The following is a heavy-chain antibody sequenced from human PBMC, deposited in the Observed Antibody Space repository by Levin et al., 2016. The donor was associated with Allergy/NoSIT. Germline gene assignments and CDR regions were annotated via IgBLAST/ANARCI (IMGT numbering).Heavy chain of an antibody. CDR1: GFTFSSYG. CDR2: ISYDGSNK. J-gene: IGHJ3*02. Sequence: GGSLRLSCAASGFTFSSYGMHWVRQAPGKGLEWVAVISYDGSNKYYADSVKGRFTISRDNSKNTLYLQMNSLRAEDTAVYYCASEGTRHDAFDIWGQGTMVTVSS. CDR3: ASEGTRHDAFDI. V-gene: IGHV3-30*03. D-gene: IGHD1-1*01.